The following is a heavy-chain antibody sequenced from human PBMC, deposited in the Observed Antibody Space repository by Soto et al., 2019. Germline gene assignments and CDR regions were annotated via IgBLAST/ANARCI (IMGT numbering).Heavy chain of an antibody. Sequence: EVQLVESGGGLVQPGGSLRLSCAASGFTFSSYWMSWVRQAPGKGLEGVANIKQDGSEKYYVDSVKGRFTISRDNAKNSLYLQMNSLRAEDTAVYYCARACSGGSCYSNWFDPWGQGTLVTVSS. CDR2: IKQDGSEK. D-gene: IGHD2-15*01. J-gene: IGHJ5*02. CDR3: ARACSGGSCYSNWFDP. V-gene: IGHV3-7*03. CDR1: GFTFSSYW.